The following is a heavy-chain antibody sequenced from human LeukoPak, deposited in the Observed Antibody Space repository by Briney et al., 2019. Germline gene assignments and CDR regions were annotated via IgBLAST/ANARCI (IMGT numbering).Heavy chain of an antibody. D-gene: IGHD6-13*01. CDR1: GFTFSDYY. V-gene: IGHV3-11*06. J-gene: IGHJ4*02. CDR3: ASLAAGSWVFFDY. Sequence: GGSLRLSCAASGFTFSDYYMSWIRQAPGKGLEWVSYISSSSGYTNYADSVKGRFTISRDNAKNSLYLQMNSLRAEDTAVYYCASLAAGSWVFFDYWGQGTLVTVSS. CDR2: ISSSSGYT.